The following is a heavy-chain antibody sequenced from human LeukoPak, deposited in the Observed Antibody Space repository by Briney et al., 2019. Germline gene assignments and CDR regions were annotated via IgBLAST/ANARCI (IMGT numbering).Heavy chain of an antibody. CDR3: ARGRGRWGIDY. D-gene: IGHD7-27*01. CDR1: GGSFSGYY. V-gene: IGHV4-34*01. J-gene: IGHJ4*02. CDR2: INHSGST. Sequence: PSETLSLTCAVYGGSFSGYYWSWIRQPPGKGLEWIGEINHSGSTNYNPSLKSRVTISVDTSKNQFSLKLSFVTAADTAVYYCARGRGRWGIDYWGQGTLVTVSS.